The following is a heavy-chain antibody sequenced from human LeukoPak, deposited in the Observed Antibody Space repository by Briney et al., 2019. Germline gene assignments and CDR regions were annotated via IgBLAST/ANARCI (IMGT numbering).Heavy chain of an antibody. J-gene: IGHJ4*02. V-gene: IGHV4-34*01. CDR1: GGSFSGYY. Sequence: PSETLSLTCAVYGGSFSGYYWSWIRQPPGKGREWIGEINHSGSTNYNPSLKSRVTISVDTSKNQFSLKLSSVTAADTAVYYCARGEPTNYDFWSGYPGKYYFDYWGQGTLVTVSS. D-gene: IGHD3-3*01. CDR3: ARGEPTNYDFWSGYPGKYYFDY. CDR2: INHSGST.